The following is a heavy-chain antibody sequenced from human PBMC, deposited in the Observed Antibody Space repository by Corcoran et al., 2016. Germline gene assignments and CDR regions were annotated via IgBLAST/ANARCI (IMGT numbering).Heavy chain of an antibody. CDR2: ISGSSSTI. Sequence: EVQLVESGGGLVQPGGSLRLSCAASGFTFSSYAMNWVRQAPGKGLEWVSYISGSSSTIYYADSLKGRFTISRDNAKNSLYLQMNSLRAEDTAVYYCARERKGGSGSPDFDFWGQGTLVTVSS. CDR1: GFTFSSYA. D-gene: IGHD3-10*01. J-gene: IGHJ4*02. V-gene: IGHV3-48*04. CDR3: ARERKGGSGSPDFDF.